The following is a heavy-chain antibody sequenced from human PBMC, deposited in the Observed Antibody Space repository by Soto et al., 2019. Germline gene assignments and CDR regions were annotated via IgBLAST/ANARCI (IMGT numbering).Heavy chain of an antibody. CDR3: ARDRKNRDGYNYRLFD. J-gene: IGHJ4*02. CDR1: GDTFSSYA. D-gene: IGHD5-12*01. CDR2: IVPIFGTP. V-gene: IGHV1-69*01. Sequence: QVQLVQSGAEVKKPGSSVKVSCKSSGDTFSSYAISWVRQAPGQGLEWMGGIVPIFGTPRYAQKFLDRVTITADESTRTAYLELSRLTSQDTGVYYCARDRKNRDGYNYRLFDWGQGTLVAVSS.